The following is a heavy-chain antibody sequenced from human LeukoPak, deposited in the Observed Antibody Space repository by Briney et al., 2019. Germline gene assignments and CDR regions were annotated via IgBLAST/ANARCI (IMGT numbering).Heavy chain of an antibody. CDR2: IYASGST. V-gene: IGHV4-4*07. CDR1: GDSINNYY. J-gene: IGHJ4*02. CDR3: AREAAAGTFYFDS. D-gene: IGHD6-13*01. Sequence: SETLSLTCIVSGDSINNYYVSWIRQPAGKGLEWIGRIYASGSTNYNPSLKSRVTISVDTSKSQFSLRLSSVTAADTAVYYCAREAAAGTFYFDSCGQGTLVTVSS.